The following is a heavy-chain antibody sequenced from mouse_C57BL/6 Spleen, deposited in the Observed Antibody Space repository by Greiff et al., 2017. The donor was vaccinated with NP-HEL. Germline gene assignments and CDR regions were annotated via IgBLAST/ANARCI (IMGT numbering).Heavy chain of an antibody. CDR3: ARFASTVVPYYAMDY. Sequence: VQLQQPGAELVKPGASVKLTCKASGYTFTSYWMHWVKQRPGRGLEWIGRIDPNSGGTKYNEKFKSKATLTVDKPSSTAYMQLSSLTSEDSAVYYWARFASTVVPYYAMDYWGQGTSVTVSS. V-gene: IGHV1-72*01. CDR2: IDPNSGGT. CDR1: GYTFTSYW. D-gene: IGHD1-1*01. J-gene: IGHJ4*01.